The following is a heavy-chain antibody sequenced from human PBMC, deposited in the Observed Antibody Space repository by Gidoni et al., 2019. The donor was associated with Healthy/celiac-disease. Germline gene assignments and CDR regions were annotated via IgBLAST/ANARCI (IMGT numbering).Heavy chain of an antibody. Sequence: QVQLVESGGGVVQPGRSLRLSCAASGFTFSSYAMHWVRQAPGKGLEWVAVISYDGSNKYSADSVKGRFTISRDNSKNTLYLQMNSLRAEDTAVYYCARDGSRNYGGNLYWYFDLWGRGTLVTVSS. J-gene: IGHJ2*01. V-gene: IGHV3-30-3*01. CDR3: ARDGSRNYGGNLYWYFDL. D-gene: IGHD4-17*01. CDR2: ISYDGSNK. CDR1: GFTFSSYA.